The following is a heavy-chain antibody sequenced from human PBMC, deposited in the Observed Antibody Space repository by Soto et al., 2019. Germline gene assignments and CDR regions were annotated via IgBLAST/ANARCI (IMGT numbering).Heavy chain of an antibody. CDR2: IVVASGYS. J-gene: IGHJ4*02. CDR1: GFTFGSSA. CDR3: AADVIGVAGDFAH. V-gene: IGHV1-58*01. Sequence: LVQSGPDVKKPGTSVKVSCKTSGFTFGSSAVQWVRQVRGQRLEWIGWIVVASGYSNVAQKFQDRVSLTRDLYTNTAFMELSSLTSEDSAMYYCAADVIGVAGDFAHWGQGTLVSVSS. D-gene: IGHD6-19*01.